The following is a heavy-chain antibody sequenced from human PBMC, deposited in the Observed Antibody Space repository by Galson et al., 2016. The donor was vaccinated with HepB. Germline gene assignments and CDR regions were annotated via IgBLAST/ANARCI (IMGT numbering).Heavy chain of an antibody. Sequence: SLRLSCAASGFTFISYGMHWVRQAPGKGLEWVAGISYDGNNKYYTDSVKGRFTISRDNSKNTLYLQMNSLRADDTAVYSCAQGSSGTYNSDDAFDIWGLGTLVTVSS. CDR1: GFTFISYG. V-gene: IGHV3-30*18. J-gene: IGHJ3*02. CDR2: ISYDGNNK. CDR3: AQGSSGTYNSDDAFDI. D-gene: IGHD3-10*01.